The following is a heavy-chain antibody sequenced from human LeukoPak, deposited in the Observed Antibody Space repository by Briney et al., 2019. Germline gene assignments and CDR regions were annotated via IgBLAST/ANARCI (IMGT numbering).Heavy chain of an antibody. CDR2: IYDSGST. J-gene: IGHJ4*02. V-gene: IGHV4-4*02. CDR1: GGPISSSKW. CDR3: ARGDTSGYPDF. D-gene: IGHD3-22*01. Sequence: SGTLSLTCAVSGGPISSSKWWSWVRQPPGKGLEWIGEIYDSGSTNYSPSLKSRVTISVDKSKDQFFLKLTSVTAADTAVYYCARGDTSGYPDFWGQGSLVTVSS.